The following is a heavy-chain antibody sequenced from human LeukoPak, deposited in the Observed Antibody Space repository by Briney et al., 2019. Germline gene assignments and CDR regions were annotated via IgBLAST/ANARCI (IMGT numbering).Heavy chain of an antibody. J-gene: IGHJ3*02. D-gene: IGHD2-2*01. Sequence: GGSLRLSCAASGFTFSSYAMHWVRQAPGKGLEWVAVISYDGSNKYYADSVKGRFTISRDNSKNTLYLQMNSLRAEDTAVYYCASNTGPPLGYCSSTSCYGAFDIWGQGTMVTVSS. CDR3: ASNTGPPLGYCSSTSCYGAFDI. V-gene: IGHV3-30-3*01. CDR1: GFTFSSYA. CDR2: ISYDGSNK.